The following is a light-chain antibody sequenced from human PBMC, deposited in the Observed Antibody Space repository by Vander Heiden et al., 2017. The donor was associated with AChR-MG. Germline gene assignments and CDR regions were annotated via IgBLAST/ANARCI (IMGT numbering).Light chain of an antibody. CDR2: GAS. V-gene: IGKV3-15*01. CDR3: QQYNNWPSSLT. J-gene: IGKJ4*01. Sequence: EIVMTQSPATLSVSPGERATLSCRASQSVSSGLAWYQQKPGQAPRLLIYGASTRATGIPARFSGSGSGTEFTLTITSLQSEDFAVYYCQQYNNWPSSLTFGGGTKVEIK. CDR1: QSVSSG.